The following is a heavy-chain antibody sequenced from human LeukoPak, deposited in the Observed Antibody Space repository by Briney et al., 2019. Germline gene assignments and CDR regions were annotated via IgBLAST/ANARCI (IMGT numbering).Heavy chain of an antibody. D-gene: IGHD3-10*01. Sequence: GGSLRLSCVDSGFTFTNAWMSWVRQAPGKGLEWIGRIKSKTDGETTNYAEPVRGRFTISRDDSKGAVYLQMTSLKIEDTAVYYCTTDLGTYYHGSQRLIPIDYWGQGTLVTVSS. J-gene: IGHJ4*02. V-gene: IGHV3-15*01. CDR2: IKSKTDGETT. CDR3: TTDLGTYYHGSQRLIPIDY. CDR1: GFTFTNAW.